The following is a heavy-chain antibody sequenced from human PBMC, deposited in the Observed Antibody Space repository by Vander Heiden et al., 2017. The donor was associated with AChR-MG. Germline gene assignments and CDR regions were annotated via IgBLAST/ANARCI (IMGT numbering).Heavy chain of an antibody. V-gene: IGHV3-30*18. CDR3: AKETTRGYSFGGGLDY. CDR1: GFSFSSYG. Sequence: QVQLVESGGGMVQPGRTLSPSCAASGFSFSSYGLPWVRQAPGKGLEWVAVISYDGTNIFYADSVKGRFTISRDNSKNTLYLQIKSLTIEDTAVYYCAKETTRGYSFGGGLDYWGQGTLVTVAS. J-gene: IGHJ4*02. CDR2: ISYDGTNI. D-gene: IGHD5-18*01.